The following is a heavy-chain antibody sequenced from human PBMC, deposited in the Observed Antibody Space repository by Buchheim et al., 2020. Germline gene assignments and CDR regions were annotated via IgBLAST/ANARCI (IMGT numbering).Heavy chain of an antibody. V-gene: IGHV3-15*01. D-gene: IGHD1-1*01. CDR2: IQSNSDYGTT. Sequence: EAQLVESGGGLVKPGGSLRLSCAASGFTFSRDWMTWVRQPPGKGLEWVGRIQSNSDYGTTDYAEPVQVRFTISRADSKHKVFLEMSSLKREDTAVYYCTRVQAYYYDGMDFWGQGTT. J-gene: IGHJ6*02. CDR3: TRVQAYYYDGMDF. CDR1: GFTFSRDW.